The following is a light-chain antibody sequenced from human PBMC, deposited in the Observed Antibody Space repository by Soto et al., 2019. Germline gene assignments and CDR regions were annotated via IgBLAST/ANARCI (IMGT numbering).Light chain of an antibody. CDR2: GAS. Sequence: ETVMTQSPATLSLSPGERATLSCRASQSVTINLAWYQQKPGQAPRLLIYGASTRATGIPARFSGSGSGTEFTLTISSLQSEDFAVYYCQHYNNWPPWTFGQGTKVEIK. CDR3: QHYNNWPPWT. CDR1: QSVTIN. J-gene: IGKJ1*01. V-gene: IGKV3-15*01.